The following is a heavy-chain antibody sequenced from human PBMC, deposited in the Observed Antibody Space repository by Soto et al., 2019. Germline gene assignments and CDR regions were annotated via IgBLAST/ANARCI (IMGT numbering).Heavy chain of an antibody. CDR1: GLTISDNK. D-gene: IGHD1-1*01. V-gene: IGHV3-53*01. CDR3: ATRDERDHAYDV. Sequence: DVQLVESGGGLIQPGGSLRLSCAASGLTISDNKNVALGRQAPGRGLEWASSLHDVDGSFCPDSVRGRFTTTSDSSKTTVYLHMNVLRHDDTAVYYCATRDERDHAYDVWGQGTTVTVSS. CDR2: LHDVDGS. J-gene: IGHJ3*01.